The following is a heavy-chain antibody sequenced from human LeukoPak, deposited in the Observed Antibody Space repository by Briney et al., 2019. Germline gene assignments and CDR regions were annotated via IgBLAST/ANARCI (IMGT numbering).Heavy chain of an antibody. Sequence: GGSLRLSCAASGFTFSSYWMSWVRQAPGKGLEWVANIKQDGSEKYYVDSVKGRFTISRDNAKNSLYLQMNSLRAEDTAVYYCARVQGVLWFGESRFDYWGQGTLVTVSS. CDR1: GFTFSSYW. CDR3: ARVQGVLWFGESRFDY. J-gene: IGHJ4*02. V-gene: IGHV3-7*01. D-gene: IGHD3-10*01. CDR2: IKQDGSEK.